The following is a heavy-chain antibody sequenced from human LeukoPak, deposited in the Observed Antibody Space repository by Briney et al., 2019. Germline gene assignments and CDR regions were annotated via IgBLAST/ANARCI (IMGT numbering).Heavy chain of an antibody. D-gene: IGHD6-13*01. CDR1: GFTFSSYA. J-gene: IGHJ4*02. CDR2: ISGSGGST. V-gene: IGHV3-23*01. CDR3: AKAGASSWYFYFDY. Sequence: GGSLRLSCAASGFTFSSYALTWVRQAPGKGLEWVSAISGSGGSTYYADSVKGRFTISRENSKNTLYLQMRSLRAEDTAVYYCAKAGASSWYFYFDYWGQGTLVTVSS.